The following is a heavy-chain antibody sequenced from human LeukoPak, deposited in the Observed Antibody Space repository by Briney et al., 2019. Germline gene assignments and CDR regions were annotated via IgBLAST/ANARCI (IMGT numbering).Heavy chain of an antibody. D-gene: IGHD3-22*01. CDR1: GVSISSYY. Sequence: SETLSLTCTVSGVSISSYYWTWIRQPPGKGLEWIGNIDYSGNTKYNPSLKSRVTISVDTSKNQFSLKLSSVTAADTAVFFCARWYYDSSGYRYFDYWGQGTLVTVSS. J-gene: IGHJ4*02. CDR3: ARWYYDSSGYRYFDY. CDR2: IDYSGNT. V-gene: IGHV4-59*01.